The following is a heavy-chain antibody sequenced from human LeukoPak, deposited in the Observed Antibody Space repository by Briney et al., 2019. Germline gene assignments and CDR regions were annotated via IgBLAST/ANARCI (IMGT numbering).Heavy chain of an antibody. CDR3: ARNIPVPGTLEGNFFDS. V-gene: IGHV4-39*07. CDR1: GGSISSSSYY. CDR2: IYYSGST. D-gene: IGHD6-19*01. Sequence: PSETLSLTCTVSGGSISSSSYYWGWIRQPPGKGLEWIGSIYYSGSTYYNPSLKSRVTISVDTSKNQFSLKLSSVTAADTAVYYCARNIPVPGTLEGNFFDSWGQGTLVTVSS. J-gene: IGHJ4*02.